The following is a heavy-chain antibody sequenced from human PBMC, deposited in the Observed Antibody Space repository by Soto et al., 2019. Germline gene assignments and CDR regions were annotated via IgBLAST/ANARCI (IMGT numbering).Heavy chain of an antibody. CDR2: ISSSSSTI. CDR3: ARVMYYYDSSGADY. Sequence: PGGSLRLSCAASGFTFSSYSMNWVRQAPGKGLEWVSYISSSSSTIYYADSVKGRFTISRDNSKNTLYLQMNSLRAEDTAVYFCARVMYYYDSSGADYWGQGTLVTVSS. D-gene: IGHD3-22*01. CDR1: GFTFSSYS. J-gene: IGHJ4*02. V-gene: IGHV3-48*01.